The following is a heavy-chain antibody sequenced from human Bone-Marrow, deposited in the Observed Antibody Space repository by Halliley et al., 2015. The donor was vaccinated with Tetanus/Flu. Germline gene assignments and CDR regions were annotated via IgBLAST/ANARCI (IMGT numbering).Heavy chain of an antibody. Sequence: KSKRDGGKTDYAAPVQGRFTISRDGSKKTLYLQMTSLTSEDTAVYYCTTDIGTIYEYYYGMDVWGQGTTVSVSS. CDR3: TTDIGTIYEYYYGMDV. J-gene: IGHJ6*02. CDR2: KSKRDGGKT. V-gene: IGHV3-15*01. D-gene: IGHD3-3*01.